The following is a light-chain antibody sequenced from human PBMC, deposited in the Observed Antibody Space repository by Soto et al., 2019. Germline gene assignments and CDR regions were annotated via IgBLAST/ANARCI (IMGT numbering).Light chain of an antibody. Sequence: QSALPQPASVSGSPGQSITISCTGTSSDVGGYNYVSWYQPHPGKAPKLMIYDVSNRAAGVSNRFAGSKSGNTASLTLSGLQAEDEADYYCSSYTSSSTLVVFGGGTKVTVL. V-gene: IGLV2-14*01. CDR2: DVS. J-gene: IGLJ2*01. CDR1: SSDVGGYNY. CDR3: SSYTSSSTLVV.